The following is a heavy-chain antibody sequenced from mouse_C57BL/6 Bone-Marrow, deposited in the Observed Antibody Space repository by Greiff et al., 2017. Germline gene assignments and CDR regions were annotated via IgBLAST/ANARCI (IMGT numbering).Heavy chain of an antibody. CDR1: GFTFTDYY. CDR3: ARYIKGGLRPHWYFDV. V-gene: IGHV7-3*01. D-gene: IGHD2-4*01. Sequence: EVQVVESGGGLVQPGGSLSLSCAASGFTFTDYYMSWVRQPPGKALEWLGFIRNKANGYTTEYSASVKGRFTISRDNSQSILYLQMNALRAEDSATYYCARYIKGGLRPHWYFDVWGTGTTVTVSS. J-gene: IGHJ1*03. CDR2: IRNKANGYTT.